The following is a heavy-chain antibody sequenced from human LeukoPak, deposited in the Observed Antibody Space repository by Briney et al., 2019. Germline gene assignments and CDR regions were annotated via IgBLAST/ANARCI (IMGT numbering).Heavy chain of an antibody. CDR2: ISGSGGST. J-gene: IGHJ2*01. CDR1: GFTFSSYA. CDR3: AKDRAVVGDYWYFDL. Sequence: SGGSLRLSCAASGFTFSSYAMSWVRQAPGEGLEWVSAISGSGGSTYYADSVKGRFTISRDNSKNTLNLQMNSLRAEDTAVYYCAKDRAVVGDYWYFDLWGRGTLVTVSS. V-gene: IGHV3-23*01. D-gene: IGHD6-19*01.